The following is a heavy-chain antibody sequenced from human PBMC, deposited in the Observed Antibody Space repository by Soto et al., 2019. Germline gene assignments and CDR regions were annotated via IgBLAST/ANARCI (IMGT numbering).Heavy chain of an antibody. J-gene: IGHJ6*04. CDR3: ASGAIAARLHYYYGMDV. D-gene: IGHD6-6*01. Sequence: GGSLRLSCAASGLTFSSYWMSWVRQAPGKGLEWVANIKQDGSEKYYVDSVKGRFTISRDNAKNSLYLQMNSLRAEDTAVYYCASGAIAARLHYYYGMDVWGKGTTVTVSS. CDR1: GLTFSSYW. CDR2: IKQDGSEK. V-gene: IGHV3-7*01.